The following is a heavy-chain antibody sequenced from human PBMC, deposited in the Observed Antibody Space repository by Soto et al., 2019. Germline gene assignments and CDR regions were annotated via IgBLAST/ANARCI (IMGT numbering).Heavy chain of an antibody. CDR1: GFTFSSYS. CDR3: ARDLWYCSGGSCERVYFDY. J-gene: IGHJ4*02. CDR2: ISSSSSTI. Sequence: GGSLRLSCSAAGFTFSSYSMNWVRQAPGKGLEWVSYISSSSSTIYYADSVKGRFTISRDNAKNSLYLQMNSLRAEDTAVYYCARDLWYCSGGSCERVYFDYWGQGTLVTVSS. D-gene: IGHD2-15*01. V-gene: IGHV3-48*01.